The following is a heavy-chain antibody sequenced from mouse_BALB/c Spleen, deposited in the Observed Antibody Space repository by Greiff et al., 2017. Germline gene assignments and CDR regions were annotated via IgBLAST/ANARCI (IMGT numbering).Heavy chain of an antibody. CDR2: ISSGGST. CDR3: ARNQIYYGYDRRAWFAY. D-gene: IGHD2-2*01. V-gene: IGHV5-6-5*01. CDR1: GFTFSSYA. Sequence: DVMLVESGGGLVKPGGSLKLSCAASGFTFSSYAMSWVRQTPEKRLEWVASISSGGSTYYPDSVKGRFTISRDNARNILYLQMSSLRSEDTAMYYCARNQIYYGYDRRAWFAYWGQGTLVTVSA. J-gene: IGHJ3*01.